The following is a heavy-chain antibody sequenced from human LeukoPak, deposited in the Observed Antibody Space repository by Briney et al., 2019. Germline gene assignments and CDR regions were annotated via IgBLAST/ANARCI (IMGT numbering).Heavy chain of an antibody. CDR2: FDPEDGET. V-gene: IGHV1-24*01. CDR3: ATWWLRLGNWFDP. D-gene: IGHD5-12*01. Sequence: ASVKVSCKVSGYTLTELSMHWVRQAPGKGLEWMGGFDPEDGETIYAQRFQGRVTMTEDTSTDTAYMGLSSLRSEDTAVYYCATWWLRLGNWFDPWGQGTLVTVSS. CDR1: GYTLTELS. J-gene: IGHJ5*02.